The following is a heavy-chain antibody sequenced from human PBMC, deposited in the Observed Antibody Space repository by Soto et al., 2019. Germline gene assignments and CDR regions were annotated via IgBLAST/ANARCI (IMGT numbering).Heavy chain of an antibody. CDR3: ARDRGGGEILTGYTNWFDP. CDR2: IIPMFAST. CDR1: GGSFSRYT. Sequence: QVQLVQSGAEVKKPGSSVKVSCKASGGSFSRYTFNWVRQAPGQGLEWMGGIIPMFASTNYAQRFQGRVKITADKRTSIVYMGLGSLRSEDTAVYYCARDRGGGEILTGYTNWFDPWGQGTLVTVSS. V-gene: IGHV1-69*06. D-gene: IGHD3-9*01. J-gene: IGHJ5*02.